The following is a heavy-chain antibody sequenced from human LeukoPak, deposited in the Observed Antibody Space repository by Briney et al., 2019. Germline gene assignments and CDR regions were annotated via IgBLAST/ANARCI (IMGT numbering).Heavy chain of an antibody. CDR3: ARFEGTVTTDGVFDY. J-gene: IGHJ4*02. V-gene: IGHV1-2*02. CDR2: INPNSGGT. D-gene: IGHD4-17*01. Sequence: ASVKVSCKASGYTFTGYYMHWVRQAPGQGLEWMGWINPNSGGTNYAQKFQGRVTMTRDTSISTAYMELSRLRSDDTAVYYCARFEGTVTTDGVFDYWGQGTLVTVSS. CDR1: GYTFTGYY.